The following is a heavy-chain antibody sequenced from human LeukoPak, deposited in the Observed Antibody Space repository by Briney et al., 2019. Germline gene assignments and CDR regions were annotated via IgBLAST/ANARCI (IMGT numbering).Heavy chain of an antibody. CDR3: ARADDGANSWVNY. Sequence: GGSLRLSCAASGFTVSSNHMSWVRQAPGKGLEWVSVIYNGASTNYADSVKGRFTISRDNSKNTLYLQMNSLRAEDTAVYYCARADDGANSWVNYWGQGTLVTVSS. J-gene: IGHJ4*02. CDR1: GFTVSSNH. CDR2: IYNGAST. D-gene: IGHD4-23*01. V-gene: IGHV3-66*01.